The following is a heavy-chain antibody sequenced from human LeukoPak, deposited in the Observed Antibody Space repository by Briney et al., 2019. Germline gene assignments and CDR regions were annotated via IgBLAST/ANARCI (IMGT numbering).Heavy chain of an antibody. CDR1: GGSFSGYY. D-gene: IGHD2-15*01. V-gene: IGHV4-34*01. Sequence: SETLSLTCAVYGGSFSGYYWSWIRQPPGKGLEWIGEINHSGSTNYNPSLKSRVTISVDTSKNQFSLKLSSVTAADTAVYYCARARGVVVVAATPGFQHWGQGTLVTVSS. CDR3: ARARGVVVVAATPGFQH. CDR2: INHSGST. J-gene: IGHJ1*01.